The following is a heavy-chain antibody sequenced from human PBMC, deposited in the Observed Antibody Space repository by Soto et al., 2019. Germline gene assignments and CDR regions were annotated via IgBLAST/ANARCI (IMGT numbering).Heavy chain of an antibody. V-gene: IGHV1-24*01. CDR2: FDPEDGET. D-gene: IGHD4-17*01. CDR3: ATQGPGKVTTHYYYYYYMDV. J-gene: IGHJ6*03. CDR1: GYTLTELS. Sequence: ASLKVSCKVSGYTLTELSMHWVRQAPGKGLEWMGGFDPEDGETIYAQKFQGRVTMTEDTSTDTAYMELSSLRSEDTAVYYCATQGPGKVTTHYYYYYYMDVWGKGTTVTVSS.